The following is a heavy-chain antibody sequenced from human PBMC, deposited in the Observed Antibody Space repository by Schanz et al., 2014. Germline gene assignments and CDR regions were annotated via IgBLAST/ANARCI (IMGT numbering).Heavy chain of an antibody. V-gene: IGHV3-21*01. Sequence: EVQLLESGGGLVQPGGSLRLSCAASGFTFSSYAMSWVRQAPGKGLEWVSSISTSGTYMYIADSLKGRLTISRDDAKKSMYLQMNTLRAEDTAVYCWVRGSFFAFDYWGQGTLXTVSS. D-gene: IGHD2-15*01. CDR1: GFTFSSYA. CDR3: VRGSFFAFDY. J-gene: IGHJ4*02. CDR2: ISTSGTYM.